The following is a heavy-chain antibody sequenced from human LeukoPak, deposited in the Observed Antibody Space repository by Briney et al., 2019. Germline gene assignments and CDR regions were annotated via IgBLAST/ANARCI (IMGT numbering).Heavy chain of an antibody. J-gene: IGHJ4*02. CDR2: ISGNGVNT. CDR3: AKDHYDCSGYYRYFDY. Sequence: PGGSLRLSCAVSGFTFNIYDMTWVRQAPGKGLEWVSRISGNGVNTYYTDSVKGRFTISRDNSKNTLYLQMNSLRAEDTAVYYCAKDHYDCSGYYRYFDYWGQGTLVTVSS. V-gene: IGHV3-23*01. D-gene: IGHD3-22*01. CDR1: GFTFNIYD.